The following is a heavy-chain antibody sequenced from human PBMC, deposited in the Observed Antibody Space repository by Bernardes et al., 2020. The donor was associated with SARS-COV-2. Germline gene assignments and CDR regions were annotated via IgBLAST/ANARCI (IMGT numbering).Heavy chain of an antibody. D-gene: IGHD5-12*01. Sequence: SQTLSLTCAISGDTVSTNSAAWNWIRQSPSRGLEWLGRTYFRSKWISDYALSLKSRITINPDTSKNQFSLQLISVTPEDTAVYYCIEWAFDYWGQGTLVTVSS. J-gene: IGHJ4*02. CDR2: TYFRSKWIS. CDR1: GDTVSTNSAA. CDR3: IEWAFDY. V-gene: IGHV6-1*01.